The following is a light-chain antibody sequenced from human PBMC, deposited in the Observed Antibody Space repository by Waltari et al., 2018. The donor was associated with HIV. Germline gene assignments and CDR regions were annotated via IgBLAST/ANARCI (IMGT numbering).Light chain of an antibody. CDR1: NIGSKS. V-gene: IGLV3-21*04. CDR3: QVWDSSSDHVV. CDR2: DDS. Sequence: SYVLTQPPSVSVAPGKTARITCGGNNIGSKSVHWDQQKPGQAPVLVIYDDSDRPSGSPERCSGSNSGNTATLTISRVEAGDEADYYCQVWDSSSDHVVFGGGTKLTVL. J-gene: IGLJ2*01.